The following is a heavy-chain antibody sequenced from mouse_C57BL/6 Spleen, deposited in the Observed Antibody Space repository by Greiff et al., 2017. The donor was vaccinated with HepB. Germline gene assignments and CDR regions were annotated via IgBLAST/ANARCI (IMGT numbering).Heavy chain of an antibody. J-gene: IGHJ4*01. Sequence: VQLQQPGAELVMPGASVKLSCKASGYTFTSYWMHWVKQRPGQGLEWIGEIDPSDSYTNYNQKFKGKSTLTVDKSSSTAYMQLSSLTSEDSAVYYCARRGIGWLRAMDYWGQGTSVTVSS. CDR1: GYTFTSYW. D-gene: IGHD2-2*01. V-gene: IGHV1-69*01. CDR2: IDPSDSYT. CDR3: ARRGIGWLRAMDY.